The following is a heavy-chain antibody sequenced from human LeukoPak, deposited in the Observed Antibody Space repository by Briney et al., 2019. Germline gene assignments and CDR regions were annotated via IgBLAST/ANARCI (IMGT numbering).Heavy chain of an antibody. V-gene: IGHV3-48*01. CDR2: ISSSSSTI. J-gene: IGHJ6*03. CDR3: ARESGIAVAHRQAKRYYYYYYMDV. CDR1: GFTFSSYS. D-gene: IGHD6-19*01. Sequence: GGSLRLSCAASGFTFSSYSMNWVRQAPGKGLEWVSYISSSSSTIYYADSVKGRFTISRDNAKNSLYLQMNSLRAEDTAVYYCARESGIAVAHRQAKRYYYYYYMDVWGKGTTVTISS.